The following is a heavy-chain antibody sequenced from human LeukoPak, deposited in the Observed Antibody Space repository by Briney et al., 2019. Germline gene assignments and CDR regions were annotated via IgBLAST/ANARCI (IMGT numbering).Heavy chain of an antibody. Sequence: PGGSLRLSCAASGFTFSSYAMSWVRQAPGEGLEWVSAISGSGGSTYHADYVKGRFTISRDNSKNTLYLQMNSLRAQDTAVYYCAKRYSSSWELDYWGQGTLVTVSS. J-gene: IGHJ4*02. CDR2: ISGSGGST. CDR1: GFTFSSYA. CDR3: AKRYSSSWELDY. V-gene: IGHV3-23*01. D-gene: IGHD6-13*01.